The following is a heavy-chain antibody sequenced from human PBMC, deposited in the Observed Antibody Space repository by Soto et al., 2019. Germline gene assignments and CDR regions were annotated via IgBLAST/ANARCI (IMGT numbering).Heavy chain of an antibody. CDR1: GGSFSGYY. Sequence: PSETLSLTCAVYGGSFSGYYWSWIRQPPGRGLEWIGYIYYTESTSYNHSLKSRVTISIDTSRNQFSLKLSSVTAAATAVYYCAREFSNSPEAFDSWGQGSLVTFSS. V-gene: IGHV4-59*01. CDR2: IYYTEST. J-gene: IGHJ4*02. D-gene: IGHD6-6*01. CDR3: AREFSNSPEAFDS.